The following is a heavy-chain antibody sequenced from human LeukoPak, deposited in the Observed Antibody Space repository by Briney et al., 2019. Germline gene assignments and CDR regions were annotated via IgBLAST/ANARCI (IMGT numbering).Heavy chain of an antibody. D-gene: IGHD6-25*01. V-gene: IGHV4-59*08. CDR2: IYYSGST. Sequence: PPETPCDTRTVSGGSITSYYWSWIRQSPGKGLEWIEYIYYSGSTNYNPSLKSRVTISVDTSKNQFSLKLSSVTAADTAVYYCARRSYSSGVYYFDYWGKGVIVTASS. CDR3: ARRSYSSGVYYFDY. J-gene: IGHJ4*02. CDR1: GGSITSYY.